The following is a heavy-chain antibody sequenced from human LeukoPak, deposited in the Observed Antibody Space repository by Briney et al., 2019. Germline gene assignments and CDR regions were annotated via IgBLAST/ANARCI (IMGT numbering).Heavy chain of an antibody. D-gene: IGHD6-13*01. CDR3: AKGDSIAAAGTTVYYYYYMDV. Sequence: PGGSLRLSCAASGFTFSSYAMSWVRQAPGKGLEWVSAISGSGGSTYYADSVKGRFTISRDNSKNTLYLQMNSLRAEDTAVHYCAKGDSIAAAGTTVYYYYYMDVWGKGTTVTVSS. CDR2: ISGSGGST. CDR1: GFTFSSYA. V-gene: IGHV3-23*01. J-gene: IGHJ6*03.